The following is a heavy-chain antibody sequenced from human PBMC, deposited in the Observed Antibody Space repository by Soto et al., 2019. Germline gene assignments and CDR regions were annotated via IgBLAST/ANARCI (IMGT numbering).Heavy chain of an antibody. V-gene: IGHV1-69*01. J-gene: IGHJ5*02. CDR2: IIPIFGTA. D-gene: IGHD2-15*01. CDR3: ARGGTCSGSSCYSGRNNWFDP. CDR1: GGTFSSYA. Sequence: QVQLVQSGAEVKKPGSSVKVSCKASGGTFSSYAISWVRQAPGQGLEWMGGIIPIFGTANYAQKFQGRVTITADESTSTAYMELSSLRSEDTAVYYCARGGTCSGSSCYSGRNNWFDPWGQGTLVTVSS.